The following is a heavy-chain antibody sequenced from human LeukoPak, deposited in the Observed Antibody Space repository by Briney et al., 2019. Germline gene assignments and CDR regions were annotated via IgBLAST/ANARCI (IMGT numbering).Heavy chain of an antibody. V-gene: IGHV3-15*01. CDR1: GFIFANAW. CDR3: TTAWRDETDRYFDY. CDR2: IKRESDGGTV. J-gene: IGHJ4*02. Sequence: PGGPLRLSCGGSGFIFANAWMTWVRQAPGKGLEWVGRIKRESDGGTVDYAAPLKGRFTISRDDSQNMAFLEMTNLKAEDTALYYCTTAWRDETDRYFDYWGQGTLVSVSS. D-gene: IGHD3-16*02.